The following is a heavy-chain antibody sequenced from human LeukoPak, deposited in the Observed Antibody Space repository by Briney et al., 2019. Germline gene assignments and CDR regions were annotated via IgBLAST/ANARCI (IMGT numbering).Heavy chain of an antibody. Sequence: GGSLRLSCAASGFTFSSYSMNWVRQAPGKGLEWVSFIYSDNTHYSDSVKGRFTISRDNSKNTLYLQMNSLRAEDTAVYYCATYPKGDTAMVIDYWGQGTLVTVSS. D-gene: IGHD5-18*01. CDR1: GFTFSSYS. V-gene: IGHV3-53*01. J-gene: IGHJ4*02. CDR3: ATYPKGDTAMVIDY. CDR2: IYSDNT.